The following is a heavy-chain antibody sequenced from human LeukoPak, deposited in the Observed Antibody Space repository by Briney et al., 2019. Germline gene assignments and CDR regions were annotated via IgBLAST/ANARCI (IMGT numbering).Heavy chain of an antibody. J-gene: IGHJ2*01. Sequence: GGSLRLSCAASGFTFSSYGMHWVRQAPGKGLEWVAVIWYDGSNKYYADSVKGRFTISRDNSKNMLYLQMNSLRAEDTAVYYCARDPEITMIVASLDWYFDLWGRGTLVTVSS. CDR2: IWYDGSNK. D-gene: IGHD3-22*01. CDR1: GFTFSSYG. CDR3: ARDPEITMIVASLDWYFDL. V-gene: IGHV3-33*01.